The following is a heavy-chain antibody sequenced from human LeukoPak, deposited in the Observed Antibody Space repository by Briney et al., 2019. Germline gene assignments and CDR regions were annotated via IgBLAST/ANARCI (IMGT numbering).Heavy chain of an antibody. CDR3: ARASPGVTMDY. V-gene: IGHV3-15*07. D-gene: IGHD2-21*02. Sequence: PGGSLRLSCAASGFRITNAWMNWVRQAPGRGLEWVGRIKSKSDGGTTDYAAPVKGRFIISRDDSKNTLYLQMNSLKIEDTAVYYCARASPGVTMDYWGQGTPVTVSS. J-gene: IGHJ4*02. CDR2: IKSKSDGGTT. CDR1: GFRITNAW.